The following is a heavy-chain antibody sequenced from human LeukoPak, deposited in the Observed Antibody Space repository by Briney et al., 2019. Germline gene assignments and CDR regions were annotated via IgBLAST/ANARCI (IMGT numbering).Heavy chain of an antibody. CDR2: INHSGST. CDR1: GGSFSGYY. D-gene: IGHD6-19*01. CDR3: ASLGAVAGILKNWFDP. J-gene: IGHJ5*02. Sequence: SETLSLTCAVYGGSFSGYYRSWIRQPPGKGLEWIGEINHSGSTNYNPSLKSRVTISVDTSKNQFSLKLSSVTAADTAVYYCASLGAVAGILKNWFDPWGQGTLVTVSS. V-gene: IGHV4-34*01.